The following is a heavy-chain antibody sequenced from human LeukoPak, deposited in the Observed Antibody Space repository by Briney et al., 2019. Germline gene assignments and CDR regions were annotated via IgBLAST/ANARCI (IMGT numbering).Heavy chain of an antibody. Sequence: PETLSLTCAVYGGSFSGYYWSWIRQPPGKGLEWIGEINHSGSTNYNPSLKSRVTISVDTSKNQFSLKLSSVTAADTAVYYCARSRLGIFPSYWGQGTLVTVSS. CDR3: ARSRLGIFPSY. CDR2: INHSGST. CDR1: GGSFSGYY. V-gene: IGHV4-34*01. J-gene: IGHJ4*02. D-gene: IGHD7-27*01.